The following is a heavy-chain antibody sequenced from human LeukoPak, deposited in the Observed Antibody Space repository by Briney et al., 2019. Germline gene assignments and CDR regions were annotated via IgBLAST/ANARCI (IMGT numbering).Heavy chain of an antibody. J-gene: IGHJ4*02. CDR3: ARGVDPYIDY. CDR1: GGSFSGYY. V-gene: IGHV4-34*01. CDR2: INHSGST. Sequence: SETLSLTCAVYGGSFSGYYWSWIRQPPGKGLEWIGEINHSGSTNYNPSLKSRVTISVDTSKNQFSLKLSSVTAADTAVYYCARGVDPYIDYWGQGTLVTVSS. D-gene: IGHD5-12*01.